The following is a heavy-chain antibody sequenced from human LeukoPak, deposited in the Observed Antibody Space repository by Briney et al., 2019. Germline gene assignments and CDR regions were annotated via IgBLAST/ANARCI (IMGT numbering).Heavy chain of an antibody. D-gene: IGHD6-13*01. V-gene: IGHV1-2*02. J-gene: IGHJ6*02. CDR2: INPNSGGT. CDR1: GYTFTGYY. CDR3: AREKQQLVPYYGMDV. Sequence: GASVKVSCKASGYTFTGYYMHWVRQAPGQGLEWMGWINPNSGGTNYAQKFQGRVTMTRDTSISTAYMELSRLRSDDTAVYYCAREKQQLVPYYGMDVSGQGTTVTVSS.